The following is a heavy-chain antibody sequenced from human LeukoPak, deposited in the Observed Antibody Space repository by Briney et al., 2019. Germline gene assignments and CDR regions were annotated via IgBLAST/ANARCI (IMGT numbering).Heavy chain of an antibody. J-gene: IGHJ4*02. Sequence: ASVKLSCKASGYTFTDYYIHWVRQVPGQGPEWMGWINPKSGGTSYAQNFQGRVTMTRDTSVSTVYIELTRLNSDDTAVYYCTRVAVVMLYGNSFYYFDCWGQGALVTVSS. V-gene: IGHV1-2*02. CDR1: GYTFTDYY. D-gene: IGHD2-8*01. CDR3: TRVAVVMLYGNSFYYFDC. CDR2: INPKSGGT.